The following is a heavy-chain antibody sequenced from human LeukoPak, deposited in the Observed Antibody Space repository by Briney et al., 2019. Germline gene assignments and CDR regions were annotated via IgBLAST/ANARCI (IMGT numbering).Heavy chain of an antibody. CDR3: ARRSSSWSLGD. CDR2: INNSGST. CDR1: GGSISSRTYY. V-gene: IGHV4-39*01. Sequence: SETLSLTCTVSGGSISSRTYYWSWIRQPPGKGLEWIGEINNSGSTSYNPSLKSRVTMSVDTSKNQFSLKLNSVTAADTAVYYCARRSSSWSLGDWDQGTLVTVSS. J-gene: IGHJ4*02. D-gene: IGHD6-13*01.